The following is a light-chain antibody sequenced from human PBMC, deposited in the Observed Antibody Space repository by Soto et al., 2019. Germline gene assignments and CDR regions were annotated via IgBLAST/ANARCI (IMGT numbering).Light chain of an antibody. J-gene: IGKJ4*01. CDR1: QSISGW. CDR2: KAS. V-gene: IGKV1-5*03. CDR3: QQYETFPLT. Sequence: DIQMTQSPATLSASVGDRVTIGCRASQSISGWLAWDQQKPAKAPKLLIHKASILESGVPSRFSGSGSATEFTLTISSLQPEDFASYYCQQYETFPLTFGGGTKV.